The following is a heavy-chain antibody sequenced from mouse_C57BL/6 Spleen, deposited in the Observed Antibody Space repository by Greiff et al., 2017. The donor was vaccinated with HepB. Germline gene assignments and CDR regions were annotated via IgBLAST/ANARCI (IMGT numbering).Heavy chain of an antibody. CDR1: GFSLTSYG. CDR2: IWSGGST. D-gene: IGHD4-1*01. Sequence: QVQLKQSGPGLVQPSQSLSITCTVSGFSLTSYGVHWVRQSPGKGLEWLGVIWSGGSTDYNAAFISRLSISKDNSKSKVFFKMNSLQADDTAIYYCARRAILGGYFDVWGTGTTVTVSS. J-gene: IGHJ1*03. V-gene: IGHV2-2*01. CDR3: ARRAILGGYFDV.